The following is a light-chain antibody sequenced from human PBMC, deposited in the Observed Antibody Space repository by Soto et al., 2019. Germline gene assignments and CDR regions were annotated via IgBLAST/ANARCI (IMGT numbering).Light chain of an antibody. CDR3: EQYAYSPRT. CDR1: QSLSSTQ. Sequence: EIVLTQSPGTLSLSPGEKAALSCRASQSLSSTQLAWYQRKPGQAPRLVIYDASNRATGIPDRFSGSGSGTDFTLTISGLEPEDFAVYYCEQYAYSPRTFCQWTKVDI. CDR2: DAS. V-gene: IGKV3-20*01. J-gene: IGKJ1*01.